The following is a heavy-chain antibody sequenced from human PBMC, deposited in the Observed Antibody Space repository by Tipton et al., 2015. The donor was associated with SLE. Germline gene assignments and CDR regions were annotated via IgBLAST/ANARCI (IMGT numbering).Heavy chain of an antibody. Sequence: TLSLTCTVSGASITSGSYYWNWIRQPAGKGLEWIGRIYTSGTTNYNPSLKSRVTMSVHTSKNDFSLHLSSVTAADTAVYYCAREYCTSTSCYGTLDYWGQGTLVTVSS. CDR2: IYTSGTT. D-gene: IGHD2-2*01. V-gene: IGHV4-61*02. J-gene: IGHJ4*02. CDR3: AREYCTSTSCYGTLDY. CDR1: GASITSGSYY.